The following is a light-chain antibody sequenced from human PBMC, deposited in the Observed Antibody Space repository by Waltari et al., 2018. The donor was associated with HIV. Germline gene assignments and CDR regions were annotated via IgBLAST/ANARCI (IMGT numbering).Light chain of an antibody. CDR2: STS. CDR1: TGPVTSGHY. J-gene: IGLJ3*02. V-gene: IGLV7-43*01. Sequence: QTVVTQEPSLTVSPGGTVTLTCASSTGPVTSGHYPNWFQQKPGQAPRALIYSTSNKHPWTPARFSGSLLGGKAALTLSGVQPEDEAEYYCLLYYGGAQLVFGGGTRLTVL. CDR3: LLYYGGAQLV.